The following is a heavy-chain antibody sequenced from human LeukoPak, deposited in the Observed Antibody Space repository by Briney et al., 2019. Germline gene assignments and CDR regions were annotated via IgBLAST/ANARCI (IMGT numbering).Heavy chain of an antibody. Sequence: GESLKISCKGSGYTFTSYWIGWVRQMPGKGLEWMGIIYPGDSDTRYSPSLQGQVTISADKSISTAYLQWSSLKASDTAMYYCARRYCSGGSSYSSFDPWGQGTLVTVSS. CDR3: ARRYCSGGSSYSSFDP. CDR2: IYPGDSDT. D-gene: IGHD2-15*01. J-gene: IGHJ5*02. CDR1: GYTFTSYW. V-gene: IGHV5-51*01.